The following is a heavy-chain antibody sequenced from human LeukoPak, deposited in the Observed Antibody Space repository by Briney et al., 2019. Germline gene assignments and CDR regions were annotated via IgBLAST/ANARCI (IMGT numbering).Heavy chain of an antibody. CDR3: ARGFVAAAGTGWYFDL. CDR1: GGSISGYY. CDR2: IYYSGST. Sequence: PSETLSLTCTVSGGSISGYYWNWIRQPPGKGLEWIGYIYYSGSTNYNPSLKSRVTISVDTSKNQFSLNLSSVTAADTAVYYCARGFVAAAGTGWYFDLWGRGTLVTVSS. J-gene: IGHJ2*01. D-gene: IGHD6-13*01. V-gene: IGHV4-59*01.